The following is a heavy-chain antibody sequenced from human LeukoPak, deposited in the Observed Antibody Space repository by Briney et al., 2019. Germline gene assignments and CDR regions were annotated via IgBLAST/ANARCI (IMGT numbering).Heavy chain of an antibody. V-gene: IGHV4-39*02. Sequence: SETLSLTCTVSGGSISSSNYYWGWIRQPPGKGLEWIGSIYYSGNTYYNPSLKSRVTIFVDTSKNHFSLMLSSVTAADTAVYYCARRYCSGGSCYSAFDYWGQGTLLTVSS. CDR3: ARRYCSGGSCYSAFDY. D-gene: IGHD2-15*01. CDR2: IYYSGNT. J-gene: IGHJ4*02. CDR1: GGSISSSNYY.